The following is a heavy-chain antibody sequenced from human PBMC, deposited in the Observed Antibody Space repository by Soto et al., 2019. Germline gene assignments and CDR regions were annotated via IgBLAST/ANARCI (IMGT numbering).Heavy chain of an antibody. J-gene: IGHJ6*02. D-gene: IGHD3-10*01. V-gene: IGHV1-69*17. Sequence: QVQLVQSGAEVKKPGSSVKVSCMAPGNNFNNYFINWVRQVPGQGPEWMGGINPMSRISQYTQQFQGRITVSADRSTGTSYMELSGLESEDTAVYYCAGDAPPRSGIYYGMDVWGQGTTITVSS. CDR3: AGDAPPRSGIYYGMDV. CDR1: GNNFNNYF. CDR2: INPMSRIS.